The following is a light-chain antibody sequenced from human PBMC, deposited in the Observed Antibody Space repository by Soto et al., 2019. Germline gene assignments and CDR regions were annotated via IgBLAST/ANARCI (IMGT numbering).Light chain of an antibody. CDR2: DAS. J-gene: IGKJ4*01. CDR3: QQRSNWPPVFT. Sequence: EIVLTQSPATLSLSPGERATLSCRASQSVSSYLAWYQQKPGQAPRLLIYDASNSATGIPARFSGSGSWTDFTLTISSLEPEDFAVYYCQQRSNWPPVFTFGGGTKVEIK. CDR1: QSVSSY. V-gene: IGKV3-11*01.